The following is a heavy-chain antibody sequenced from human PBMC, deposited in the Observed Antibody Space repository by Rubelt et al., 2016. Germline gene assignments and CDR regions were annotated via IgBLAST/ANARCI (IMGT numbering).Heavy chain of an antibody. CDR2: ISTYIGKT. D-gene: IGHD1-26*01. Sequence: GLEWMGWISTYIGKTNYSQNLQGRVTMTTDTSTSTAYMELRSLRSDDTAVYYCARGITTSHYYYYYGMDVWGQGTTVTVSS. CDR3: ARGITTSHYYYYYGMDV. J-gene: IGHJ6*02. V-gene: IGHV1-18*01.